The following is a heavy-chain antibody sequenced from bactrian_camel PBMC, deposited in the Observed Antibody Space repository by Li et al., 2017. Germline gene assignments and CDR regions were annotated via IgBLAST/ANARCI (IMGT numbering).Heavy chain of an antibody. CDR3: AAEPAETCSYYSDDVADGGDFNY. D-gene: IGHD4*01. Sequence: HVQLVESGGGSVQPGGSLRLSCSVSRHSYSQYCMGWLRQAPGKERVLVAHIPNDGTTHYADSVKGRFTISADYEKNTLYLQMNNLTPEDTAMYYCAAEPAETCSYYSDDVADGGDFNYWGQGTQVTVS. CDR1: RHSYSQYC. J-gene: IGHJ6*01. CDR2: IPNDGTT. V-gene: IGHV3S53*01.